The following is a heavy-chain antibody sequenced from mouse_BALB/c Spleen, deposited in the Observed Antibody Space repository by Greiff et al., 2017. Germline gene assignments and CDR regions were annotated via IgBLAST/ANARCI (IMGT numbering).Heavy chain of an antibody. CDR3: APFITTAPFDY. CDR2: IDPANGNT. J-gene: IGHJ2*01. Sequence: VQLQQSGAELVKPGASVKLSCTASGFNIKDTYMHWVRQRPEQGLEWIGRIDPANGNTKYDPKFQGKATITADTSSNTAYLQLSSLTSEDTAVYYCAPFITTAPFDYWGQGTTLTVSS. V-gene: IGHV14-3*02. D-gene: IGHD1-1*01. CDR1: GFNIKDTY.